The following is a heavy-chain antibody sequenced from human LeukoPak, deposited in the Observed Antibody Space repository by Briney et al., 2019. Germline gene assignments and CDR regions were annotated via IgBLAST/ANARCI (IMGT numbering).Heavy chain of an antibody. D-gene: IGHD3-3*01. CDR2: INPKSGGT. V-gene: IGHV1-2*02. J-gene: IGHJ3*02. CDR3: ARGPRITIFGVVMANDAFDI. Sequence: ASVKVSCKASGYSFTDSYMHWVRQAPGHGLEWMGWINPKSGGTVYAQKFQGRVTMTRDTSSSTAYMELSRLRFDDTVVYYCARGPRITIFGVVMANDAFDIWGQGTMVTVSS. CDR1: GYSFTDSY.